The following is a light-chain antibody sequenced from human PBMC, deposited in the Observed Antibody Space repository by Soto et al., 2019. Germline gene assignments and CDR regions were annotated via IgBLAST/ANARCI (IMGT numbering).Light chain of an antibody. J-gene: IGLJ2*01. V-gene: IGLV2-14*01. Sequence: QSVLTQPASVSGSPGQSITISCTGTSSDVGGYNYVSWYQQHPVKAPKLMIYDVSNLPSGVSNRFSGSKSGNTASLTISGLQAEDEADYYCSSYTSSSPVVFGGGTKLTVL. CDR3: SSYTSSSPVV. CDR1: SSDVGGYNY. CDR2: DVS.